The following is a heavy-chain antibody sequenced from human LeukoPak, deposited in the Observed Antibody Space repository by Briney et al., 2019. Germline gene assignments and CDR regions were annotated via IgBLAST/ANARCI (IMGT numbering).Heavy chain of an antibody. J-gene: IGHJ4*02. CDR1: GFTFSSYS. CDR2: ISSSSSTI. D-gene: IGHD1-26*01. V-gene: IGHV3-48*04. Sequence: GGSLRLSCAASGFTFSSYSMNWVRQAPGKGLEWVSYISSSSSTIYYADSVKGRFTISRDNAKNSLYLQMNSLRAEDTAVYYCARDLSGSYRPYYFDYWGQGTLVTVSS. CDR3: ARDLSGSYRPYYFDY.